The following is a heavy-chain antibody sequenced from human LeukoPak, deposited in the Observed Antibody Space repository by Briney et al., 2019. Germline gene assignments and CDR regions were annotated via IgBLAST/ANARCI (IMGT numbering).Heavy chain of an antibody. CDR2: INPNGGVT. CDR3: ARDSEEMSALDY. V-gene: IGHV1-46*01. D-gene: IGHD2-15*01. CDR1: GYTFSDNY. J-gene: IGHJ4*02. Sequence: ASVKVSCKASGYTFSDNYIHWVRQAPGQGLEWMGIINPNGGVTTYAQKFQGRVTMTRDTSTSTIYMDLSSLKSEDTAVYYCARDSEEMSALDYWGQGTLVTVSS.